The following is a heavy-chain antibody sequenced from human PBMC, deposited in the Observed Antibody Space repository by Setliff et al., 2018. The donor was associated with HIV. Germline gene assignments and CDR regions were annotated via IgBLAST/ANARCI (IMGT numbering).Heavy chain of an antibody. J-gene: IGHJ4*02. V-gene: IGHV3-74*01. Sequence: GSLRLSCAGSGLTLKNYWVHWVRQAPGKGLVWVSRITNDGSLASDGTKTGYADSVKGRFTVSRDNSRNILYLQMNSLRVEDTALYYCAKDPTPIEVWFFSGYYSEHWGQGALVTVSS. CDR2: ITNDGSLASDGTKT. D-gene: IGHD3-10*01. CDR3: AKDPTPIEVWFFSGYYSEH. CDR1: GLTLKNYW.